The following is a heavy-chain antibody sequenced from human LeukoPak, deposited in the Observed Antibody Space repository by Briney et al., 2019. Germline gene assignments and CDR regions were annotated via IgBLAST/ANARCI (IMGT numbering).Heavy chain of an antibody. CDR2: IYYSGST. CDR1: GGSISSGGYY. Sequence: SETLSLTCTVSGGSISSGGYYWSWIRQHPGKGLEWIGYIYYSGSTYYNPSLKSRVTISVDTSKNQFSLKLSSVTAADTAVYYCARTGYGGIDYWGQGTLVTVSS. CDR3: ARTGYGGIDY. V-gene: IGHV4-31*03. J-gene: IGHJ4*02. D-gene: IGHD4-17*01.